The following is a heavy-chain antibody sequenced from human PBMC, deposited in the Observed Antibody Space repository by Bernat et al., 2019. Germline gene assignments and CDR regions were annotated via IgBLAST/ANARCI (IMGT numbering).Heavy chain of an antibody. V-gene: IGHV1-2*06. CDR2: INPNSGGT. D-gene: IGHD3-3*01. CDR1: GYTFTGYY. CDR3: ARDRSTLRFLEWGWFDP. Sequence: QVQLVQSGAEVKKPGASVKVSCEASGYTFTGYYMHWVRQAPGQGLEWMGRINPNSGGTNYAQKFQGRVTMTRDTSISTAYMELSRLRSDDTAVYYCARDRSTLRFLEWGWFDPWGQGTLVTVSS. J-gene: IGHJ5*02.